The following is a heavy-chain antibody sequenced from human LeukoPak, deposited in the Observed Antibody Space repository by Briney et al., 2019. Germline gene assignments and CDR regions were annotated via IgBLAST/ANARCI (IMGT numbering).Heavy chain of an antibody. CDR1: GFIFSSYS. V-gene: IGHV3-21*01. CDR3: ARDDAATARASGMDV. D-gene: IGHD6-6*01. J-gene: IGHJ6*04. CDR2: INEGSTYT. Sequence: PGGSLRLSCAASGFIFSSYSMNWVRQAPGKGLEWVSYINEGSTYTYYAKSVKGRFTISRANAKNSLYLQMNSLRGEDTAVYYCARDDAATARASGMDVWGKGTTVTVSS.